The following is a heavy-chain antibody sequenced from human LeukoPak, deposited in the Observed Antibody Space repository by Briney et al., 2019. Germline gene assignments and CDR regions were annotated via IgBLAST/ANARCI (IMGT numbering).Heavy chain of an antibody. CDR1: GGSFSGYY. Sequence: PSETLSLTCAVYGGSFSGYYWSWIRQPPGKGLEWIGEINHSGSTNYNPSLKSRVTISVDTSKNRFSLRLSSVTAADTAVYYCARGGSSGWYPGAFDIWGQGTMVTVSS. D-gene: IGHD6-19*01. V-gene: IGHV4-34*01. CDR2: INHSGST. CDR3: ARGGSSGWYPGAFDI. J-gene: IGHJ3*02.